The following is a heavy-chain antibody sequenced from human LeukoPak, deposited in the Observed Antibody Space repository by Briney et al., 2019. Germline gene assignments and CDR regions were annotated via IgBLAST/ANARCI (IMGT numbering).Heavy chain of an antibody. D-gene: IGHD3-10*01. CDR2: ISAYNGNT. V-gene: IGHV1-18*01. CDR3: ARSNTYYYGSGPYYFDY. CDR1: GYTFISYG. J-gene: IGHJ4*02. Sequence: ASVKVSCKASGYTFISYGISWVRQAPGQGLEWMGWISAYNGNTNYAQKLQGRVTMTTDTSTSTAYMELRSLRSDDTAVYYCARSNTYYYGSGPYYFDYWGQGTLVTVSS.